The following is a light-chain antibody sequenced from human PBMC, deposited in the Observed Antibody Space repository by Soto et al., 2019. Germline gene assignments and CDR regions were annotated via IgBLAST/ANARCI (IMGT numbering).Light chain of an antibody. CDR1: QSFTTSQ. J-gene: IGKJ1*01. CDR2: GAS. V-gene: IGKV3-20*01. Sequence: EIVLTQSPGTLSLSPGERATLFCRASQSFTTSQLAWYQQRPGQAPRVLIFGASRRATGIPDRFSGSGSGTDFPLTISRLEHEDSAVYYCQQYASSPRTFGQGTTVEI. CDR3: QQYASSPRT.